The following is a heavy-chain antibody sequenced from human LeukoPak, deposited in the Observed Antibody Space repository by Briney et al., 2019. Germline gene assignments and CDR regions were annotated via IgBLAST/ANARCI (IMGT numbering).Heavy chain of an antibody. V-gene: IGHV3-15*01. CDR3: ARDHGFGGAPGNNWFDP. CDR2: IKSKTDGGTT. CDR1: GFTFSNAW. Sequence: PGGSLRLSCAASGFTFSNAWMSWVRQAPGKGLEWVGRIKSKTDGGTTDYAAPVKGRFTISRDNSKNTLYLQMNSLRAEDTAIYYCARDHGFGGAPGNNWFDPWGQGTLVTVSS. J-gene: IGHJ5*02. D-gene: IGHD2-21*01.